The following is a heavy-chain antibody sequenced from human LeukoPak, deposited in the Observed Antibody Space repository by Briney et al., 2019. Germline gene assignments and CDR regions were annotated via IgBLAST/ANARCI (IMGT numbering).Heavy chain of an antibody. D-gene: IGHD1-26*01. CDR1: GGTFSSYA. CDR2: IIPILGIA. V-gene: IGHV1-69*04. J-gene: IGHJ6*02. Sequence: GSSVKVSCKASGGTFSSYAISWVRQAPGQGLEWMGRIIPILGIANYAQKFQGRVTITADKSTSTAYMELSSLRSEDTAVYYCARGISGSYYVLSRNYYYYGMDVWGQGTTVTVSS. CDR3: ARGISGSYYVLSRNYYYYGMDV.